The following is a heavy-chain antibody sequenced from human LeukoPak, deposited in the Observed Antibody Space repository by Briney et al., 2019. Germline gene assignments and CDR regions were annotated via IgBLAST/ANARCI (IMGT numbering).Heavy chain of an antibody. V-gene: IGHV4-59*06. CDR1: GGSISSYY. CDR2: IYYSGST. CDR3: ARDRVATTHYYYYGMDV. Sequence: NTSETLSLTCTVSGGSISSYYWSWIRQPPGKGLEWIGYIYYSGSTYYNPSLKSRVTISVDTSKNQFSLKLSSVTAADTAVYYCARDRVATTHYYYYGMDVWGQGTTVTVSS. D-gene: IGHD5-24*01. J-gene: IGHJ6*02.